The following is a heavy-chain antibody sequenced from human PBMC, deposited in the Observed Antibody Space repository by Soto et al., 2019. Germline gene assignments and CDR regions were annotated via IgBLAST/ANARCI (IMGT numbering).Heavy chain of an antibody. V-gene: IGHV1-69*02. J-gene: IGHJ3*02. Sequence: ASVKVSCKASGGTFSSYTISWVRQAPGQGLEWMGRIIPILGIANYAQKFQGRVMITADKSTSTAYMELSSLRSEDTAVYYCAGRMTENAFDIWGQGTMVTVSS. CDR3: AGRMTENAFDI. CDR1: GGTFSSYT. CDR2: IIPILGIA.